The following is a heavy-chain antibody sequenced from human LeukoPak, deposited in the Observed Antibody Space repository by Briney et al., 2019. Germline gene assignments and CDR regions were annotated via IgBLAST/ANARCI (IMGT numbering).Heavy chain of an antibody. CDR1: GDSITSRY. J-gene: IGHJ4*02. Sequence: PSETLSLTCTVSGDSITSRYWSWIRQPPGKGLDWIGYIHNSGSTNHNPSLRSRVTISQDTSKNQFSLKLSSVTAADTAVYYCATSLRGRIAMAGPIVPYYFDYWGQGTLVTVSS. CDR3: ATSLRGRIAMAGPIVPYYFDY. CDR2: IHNSGST. D-gene: IGHD6-19*01. V-gene: IGHV4-59*11.